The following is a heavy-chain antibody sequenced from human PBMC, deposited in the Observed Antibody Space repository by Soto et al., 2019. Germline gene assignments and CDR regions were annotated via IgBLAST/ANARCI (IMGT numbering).Heavy chain of an antibody. CDR1: GFTFSSYS. D-gene: IGHD2-21*02. CDR3: ARDLLEVTGNL. J-gene: IGHJ2*01. CDR2: ISRSSSTI. V-gene: IGHV3-48*02. Sequence: EVQLVESGGGLVQPGGSLRLSCAASGFTFSSYSMNWVRQAPGKGLEWVSYISRSSSTIYYADSVKGRFTISRDNAKNSLYLQRNSLRDEDTAVYYCARDLLEVTGNLWGRGTLVTVSS.